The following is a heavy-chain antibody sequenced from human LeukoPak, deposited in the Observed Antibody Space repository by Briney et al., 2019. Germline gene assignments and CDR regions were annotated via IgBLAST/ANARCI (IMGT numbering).Heavy chain of an antibody. Sequence: ASVKISCKSSGYTFSNYGFSWVRQAPGQGLEWMGWISGYNGDTRYAQDLQGRVTVTSDTSTSTSYMELRSLRSEDTAVYYCARVSVVPAVNYDSSGYGLDYWGQGTLVTVSS. J-gene: IGHJ4*02. CDR1: GYTFSNYG. V-gene: IGHV1-18*01. CDR3: ARVSVVPAVNYDSSGYGLDY. CDR2: ISGYNGDT. D-gene: IGHD3-22*01.